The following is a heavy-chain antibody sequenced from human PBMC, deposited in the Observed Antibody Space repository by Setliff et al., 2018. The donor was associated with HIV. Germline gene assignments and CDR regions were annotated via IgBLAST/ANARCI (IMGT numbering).Heavy chain of an antibody. J-gene: IGHJ3*02. Sequence: ASVKVSCKASGYTFTAYYIHWVRQAPGQGLEWMGGINPYSGGTNSAQNFQGWVTMTRDTSITTAYMELSRLTSDDTALYFCVREVRAAYKGPLWFGQSDPRPDTFDIWGQGTMVTVS. V-gene: IGHV1-2*04. D-gene: IGHD3-10*01. CDR3: VREVRAAYKGPLWFGQSDPRPDTFDI. CDR1: GYTFTAYY. CDR2: INPYSGGT.